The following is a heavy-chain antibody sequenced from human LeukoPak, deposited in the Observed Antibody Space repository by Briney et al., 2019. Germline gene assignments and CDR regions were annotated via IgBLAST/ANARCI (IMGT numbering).Heavy chain of an antibody. J-gene: IGHJ4*02. Sequence: SETLSLTCTVSGYSISSGYYWGWIRQPPGKGLEWIGSIYHSGSTYYNPSLKSRVTISVDASKNQFSLKLSSVTAADTAVYYCARGEAVAEYDYWGQGTLVTVSS. CDR2: IYHSGST. V-gene: IGHV4-38-2*02. D-gene: IGHD6-19*01. CDR3: ARGEAVAEYDY. CDR1: GYSISSGYY.